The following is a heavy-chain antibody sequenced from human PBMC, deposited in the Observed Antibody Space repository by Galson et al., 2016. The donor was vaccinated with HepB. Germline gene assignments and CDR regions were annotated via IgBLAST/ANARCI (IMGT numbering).Heavy chain of an antibody. D-gene: IGHD4-23*01. CDR2: IKQDGSEK. J-gene: IGHJ4*02. CDR3: ASWRWEPGDDF. V-gene: IGHV3-7*01. Sequence: SLRLSCAASGFTFSNYWMNWVRQAPGKGLEWVANIKQDGSEKYYVDSVKGRFTISRDNAKNSVYLQMDSLRAEDTAVYYCASWRWEPGDDFWGQGTLVTVAS. CDR1: GFTFSNYW.